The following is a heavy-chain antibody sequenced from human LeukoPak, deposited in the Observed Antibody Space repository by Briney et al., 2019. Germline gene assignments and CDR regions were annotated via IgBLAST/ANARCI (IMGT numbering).Heavy chain of an antibody. D-gene: IGHD3-10*01. V-gene: IGHV3-23*01. CDR3: ARASITMARGELVFYFDY. J-gene: IGHJ4*02. CDR1: GFTFSSYG. CDR2: ISGSGGST. Sequence: PGGTLRLSCAASGFTFSSYGMSWVRQAPGKGLEWVSAISGSGGSTYYADSVKGRFTISRDNAKNSLYLQINSLRAEDTAVYYCARASITMARGELVFYFDYWGQGTLVTVSS.